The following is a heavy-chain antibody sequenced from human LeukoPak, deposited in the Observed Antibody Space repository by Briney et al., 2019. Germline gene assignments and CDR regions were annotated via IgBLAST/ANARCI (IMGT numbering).Heavy chain of an antibody. Sequence: ASVKVSCKASGYTFTGYYMHWVRQAPGQGLEWMGWINPNSGGTNYAQKFQGRVTMTRDTSISTAYMELSRLRSEDTAVYYCARSNVLLWFGELSGWGQGTLVTVSS. V-gene: IGHV1-2*02. J-gene: IGHJ4*02. CDR3: ARSNVLLWFGELSG. CDR1: GYTFTGYY. CDR2: INPNSGGT. D-gene: IGHD3-10*01.